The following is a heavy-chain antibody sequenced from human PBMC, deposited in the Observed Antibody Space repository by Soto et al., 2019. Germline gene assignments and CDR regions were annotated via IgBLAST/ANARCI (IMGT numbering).Heavy chain of an antibody. Sequence: ASVKVSCKASGYTFTSYYMHWVRQAPGQGLEWMGIINPNGGSTSFAQKFQGWVTMTRDTSISTAYMELSRLRSDDTAVYYCARAVLPPDIAAAGYNWFDPWGQGTLVTVSS. CDR1: GYTFTSYY. CDR2: INPNGGST. D-gene: IGHD6-13*01. CDR3: ARAVLPPDIAAAGYNWFDP. J-gene: IGHJ5*02. V-gene: IGHV1-2*04.